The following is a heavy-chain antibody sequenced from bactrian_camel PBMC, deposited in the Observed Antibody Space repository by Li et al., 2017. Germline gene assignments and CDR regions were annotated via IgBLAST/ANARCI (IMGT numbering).Heavy chain of an antibody. V-gene: IGHV3S54*01. D-gene: IGHD2*01. CDR1: GSTDGTWC. CDR3: TVDRGSCATRGILWRTQDSFKY. CDR2: IYTGSGVT. J-gene: IGHJ4*01. Sequence: QVQLVESGGGSVQAGGSLSLSCEVSGSTDGTWCMAWYRQGRTTEREGVGFIYTGSGVTYYPDSAKGRFTVSQDSANNILSLQMNDLKPEDTAMYYCTVDRGSCATRGILWRTQDSFKYWGRGTQVTVS.